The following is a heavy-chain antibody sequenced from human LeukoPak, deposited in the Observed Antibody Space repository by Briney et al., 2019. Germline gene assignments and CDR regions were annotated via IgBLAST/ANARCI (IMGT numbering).Heavy chain of an antibody. Sequence: ASVKVSCRASGYTFTSYDINWVRQATGQGLEWMGWMNPNSGNTGYAQKFQGRVTMTRNTSISTAYMELSSLRSEDTAVYYCARYAARPEDYYGMDVWGQGTTVTVSS. CDR2: MNPNSGNT. J-gene: IGHJ6*02. CDR3: ARYAARPEDYYGMDV. CDR1: GYTFTSYD. D-gene: IGHD6-6*01. V-gene: IGHV1-8*01.